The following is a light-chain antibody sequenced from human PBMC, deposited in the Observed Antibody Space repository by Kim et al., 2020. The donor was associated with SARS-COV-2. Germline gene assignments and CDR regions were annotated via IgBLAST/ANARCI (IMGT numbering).Light chain of an antibody. J-gene: IGLJ2*01. CDR1: SLRSYY. V-gene: IGLV3-19*01. Sequence: SSELTQDPAVSVALGQTVRITCQGDSLRSYYASWYQQKPGQAPVLVIYGKNNRPSGIPDRFSGSSSGNTASLTITGAQAEDEADYYCNSRDSRGTGVFGG. CDR2: GKN. CDR3: NSRDSRGTGV.